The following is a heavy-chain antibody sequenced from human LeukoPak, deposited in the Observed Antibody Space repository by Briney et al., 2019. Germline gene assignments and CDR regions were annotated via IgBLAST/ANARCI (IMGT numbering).Heavy chain of an antibody. CDR2: IYFSGST. J-gene: IGHJ4*02. D-gene: IGHD3-22*01. CDR1: GGSISSSSYY. V-gene: IGHV4-39*01. Sequence: SETLSLTCTVSGGSISSSSYYRGWIRQPPGKGLEWIGSIYFSGSTYYNPSLKSRVTISVDTSKNQFSPKLSSVTAADTAVYYCARLGSTGYYDSSGSRRAALDYWGQGTLVTVSS. CDR3: ARLGSTGYYDSSGSRRAALDY.